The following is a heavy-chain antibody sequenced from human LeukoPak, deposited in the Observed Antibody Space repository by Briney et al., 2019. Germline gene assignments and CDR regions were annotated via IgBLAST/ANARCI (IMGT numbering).Heavy chain of an antibody. J-gene: IGHJ4*02. CDR2: ITRSSGST. CDR3: ARDKSNGYNYFDY. Sequence: PGGSLRLSCAASGITFSNYDMNWVRQAPGKGLEWVSAITRSSGSTYYTDSVKGRFIISRDNSKNTLYLQMNSLRAEDTAVYYCARDKSNGYNYFDYWGQETLVTVSS. D-gene: IGHD5-24*01. V-gene: IGHV3-23*01. CDR1: GITFSNYD.